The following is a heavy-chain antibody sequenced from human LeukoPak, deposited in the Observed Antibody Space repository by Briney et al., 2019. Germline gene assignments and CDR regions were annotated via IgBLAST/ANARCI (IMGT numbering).Heavy chain of an antibody. J-gene: IGHJ4*02. CDR1: GGTFSSYA. V-gene: IGHV1-69*01. CDR2: IIPIFGTA. Sequence: SVKVSCKASGGTFSSYAISWVRQAPGQGLEWMGGIIPIFGTANYAQKFQGRVTITADESTSIAYMELSSLRSEDTAVYYCAREGVVPAATMDYWGQGTLVTVSS. CDR3: AREGVVPAATMDY. D-gene: IGHD2-2*01.